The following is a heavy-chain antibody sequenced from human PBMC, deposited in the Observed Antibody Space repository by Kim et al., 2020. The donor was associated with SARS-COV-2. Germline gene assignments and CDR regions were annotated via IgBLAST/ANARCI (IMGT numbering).Heavy chain of an antibody. D-gene: IGHD3-3*01. Sequence: GGSLRLSCAASGFTFSSYWMSWVRQAPGKGLEWVANIKQDGSEKYYVDSVKGRFTISRDNAKNSLYLQMNSLRAEDTAVYYCARGSYDFWSGYYQYENYYYYGMDVWGQGTTVTVSS. J-gene: IGHJ6*02. CDR2: IKQDGSEK. CDR3: ARGSYDFWSGYYQYENYYYYGMDV. V-gene: IGHV3-7*03. CDR1: GFTFSSYW.